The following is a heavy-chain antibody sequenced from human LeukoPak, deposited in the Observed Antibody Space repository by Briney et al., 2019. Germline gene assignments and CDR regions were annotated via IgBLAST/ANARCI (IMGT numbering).Heavy chain of an antibody. CDR3: ARDLRSPYCSGGSCYSPDNWFDP. J-gene: IGHJ5*02. V-gene: IGHV4-39*07. Sequence: PSETLSLTCTVSGGSISSSSYYWGWIRQPPGKGLEWIGSIYYSGSTYYNPSLKSRVTISVDTSKNQFSLKLSSVTAADTAVYYCARDLRSPYCSGGSCYSPDNWFDPWGQGTLVTVSS. CDR2: IYYSGST. D-gene: IGHD2-15*01. CDR1: GGSISSSSYY.